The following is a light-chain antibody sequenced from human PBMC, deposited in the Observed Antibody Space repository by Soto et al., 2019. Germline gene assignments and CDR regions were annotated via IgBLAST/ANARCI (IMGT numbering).Light chain of an antibody. Sequence: IVLTQSPGILSLSPGERATLSCRASQSVSSSYLAWYQQKPGQAPRLLIYGASSRATGIPDRFSGRVSGTDFTLTISRQEPEDCSVYYCQQYGSSITFGQETRLEIK. J-gene: IGKJ5*01. V-gene: IGKV3-20*01. CDR1: QSVSSSY. CDR2: GAS. CDR3: QQYGSSIT.